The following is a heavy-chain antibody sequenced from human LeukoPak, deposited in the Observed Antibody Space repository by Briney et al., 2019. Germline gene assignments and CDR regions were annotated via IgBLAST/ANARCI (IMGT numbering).Heavy chain of an antibody. Sequence: ASVKDACMASGYTFTSYGISWVRQAPGQGLEWMGWISAYNGNTNYAQKLQGRVTMTIDTSTSTAYMELRSLRSDDTAVYYCARDAAVRGVTHVDYWGQRTMVALCS. J-gene: IGHJ4*02. CDR1: GYTFTSYG. CDR3: ARDAAVRGVTHVDY. CDR2: ISAYNGNT. V-gene: IGHV1-18*01. D-gene: IGHD3-10*02.